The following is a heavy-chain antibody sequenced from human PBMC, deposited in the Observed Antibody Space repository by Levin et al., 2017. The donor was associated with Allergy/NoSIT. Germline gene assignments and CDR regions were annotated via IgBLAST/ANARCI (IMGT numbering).Heavy chain of an antibody. D-gene: IGHD3-10*01. V-gene: IGHV3-33*01. Sequence: GGSLRLSCAASGFTFSSYGMHWVRQAPGKGLEWVAVIWYDGSNKYYADSVKGRFTISRDNSKNTLYLQMNSLRAEDTAVYYCARDFLLWFGELKESWFDPWGQGTLVTVSS. CDR3: ARDFLLWFGELKESWFDP. J-gene: IGHJ5*02. CDR2: IWYDGSNK. CDR1: GFTFSSYG.